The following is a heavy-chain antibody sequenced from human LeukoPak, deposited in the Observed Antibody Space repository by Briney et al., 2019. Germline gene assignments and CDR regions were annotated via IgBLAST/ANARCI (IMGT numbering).Heavy chain of an antibody. CDR1: GGSISSATYY. CDR2: IYYSGSS. CDR3: ARGEMATTRLGFGY. V-gene: IGHV4-61*01. D-gene: IGHD5-24*01. J-gene: IGHJ4*02. Sequence: SETLSLTCTVSGGSISSATYYWNWIRQPPGKGLEWIAYIYYSGSSNYNPSLKSRVTISVDTSKNQFSLKLSSVTAADTAVYYCARGEMATTRLGFGYWGQGTLVTVSS.